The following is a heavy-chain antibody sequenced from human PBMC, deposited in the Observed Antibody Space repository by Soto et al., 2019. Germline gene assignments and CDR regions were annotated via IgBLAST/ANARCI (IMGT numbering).Heavy chain of an antibody. Sequence: SETLSLTCTVSGGSISSYYWSWIRQPPGKGLEWIGYIYYSGSTNYNPSLKSRVTISVDTSKNQFSLKLSSVTAADTAVYYCARGKARSLEPRFDYWGQGTLVTVSS. CDR1: GGSISSYY. D-gene: IGHD1-1*01. CDR2: IYYSGST. CDR3: ARGKARSLEPRFDY. J-gene: IGHJ4*02. V-gene: IGHV4-59*01.